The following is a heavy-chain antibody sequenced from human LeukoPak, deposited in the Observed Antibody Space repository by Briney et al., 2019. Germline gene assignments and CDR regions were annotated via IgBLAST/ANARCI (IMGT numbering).Heavy chain of an antibody. V-gene: IGHV4-59*08. D-gene: IGHD1-14*01. CDR1: GASISGYY. J-gene: IGHJ5*01. Sequence: SETLSLTCTVSGASISGYYWSWIRQPPGKGLEWIGDIYFGGTTYYKTSLKNRVTITLHTSTNQFSLNLTSVTAADTAEYFCARRTAKWNHRSPEFDPWGQGTLVIVSS. CDR3: ARRTAKWNHRSPEFDP. CDR2: IYFGGTT.